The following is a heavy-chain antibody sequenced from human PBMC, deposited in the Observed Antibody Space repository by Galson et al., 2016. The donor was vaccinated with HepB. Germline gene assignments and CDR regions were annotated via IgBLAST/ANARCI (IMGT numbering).Heavy chain of an antibody. CDR3: ARQYNFWSGYSESYYGMDV. CDR1: GYSFPYYW. CDR2: IYPGDSEI. Sequence: QSGAEVKKAGESLKISCKASGYSFPYYWIGWVRQKPGKGLEWMGIIYPGDSEISYSPSFQGQVTMSVDKSISTAFLQWSSLKASDTAMYYCARQYNFWSGYSESYYGMDVWGQGTLVTVPS. V-gene: IGHV5-51*01. D-gene: IGHD3-3*01. J-gene: IGHJ6*02.